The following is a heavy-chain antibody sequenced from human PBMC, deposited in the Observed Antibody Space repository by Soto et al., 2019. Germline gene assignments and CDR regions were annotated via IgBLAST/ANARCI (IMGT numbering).Heavy chain of an antibody. Sequence: SVKVSCKASGGTFSSYAISWVRQAPGQGLEWMGGIIPIFGTANYAQKFQGRVTITADESTSTAYMELSRLRSGDTAVYYGAKEGAVAFFGHWGHGTLVTSAS. J-gene: IGHJ4*01. D-gene: IGHD6-19*01. CDR3: AKEGAVAFFGH. CDR1: GGTFSSYA. CDR2: IIPIFGTA. V-gene: IGHV1-69*13.